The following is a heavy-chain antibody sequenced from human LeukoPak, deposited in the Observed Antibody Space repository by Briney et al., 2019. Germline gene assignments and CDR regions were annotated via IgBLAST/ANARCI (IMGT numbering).Heavy chain of an antibody. CDR3: ARVIAAAGPGDDY. Sequence: GASVKVSCKASGGTFSSYAISWVRQAPGQGLEWMGWISAYNGNTNYAQKLQGRVTMTTDTSTSTAYMELRSLRSDDTAVYYCARVIAAAGPGDDYWGQGTLVTVSS. CDR1: GGTFSSYA. J-gene: IGHJ4*02. V-gene: IGHV1-18*01. CDR2: ISAYNGNT. D-gene: IGHD6-13*01.